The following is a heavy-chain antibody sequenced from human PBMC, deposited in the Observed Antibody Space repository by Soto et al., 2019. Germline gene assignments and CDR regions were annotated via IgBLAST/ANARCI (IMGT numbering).Heavy chain of an antibody. CDR3: AREGESSSREWFDP. J-gene: IGHJ5*02. CDR1: GFTFSSYA. Sequence: GGSLRLSCAASGFTFSSYAMHWVRQAPGKGLEWVAVISYDGSNKYYADSVKGRFTISRDNSKNTLYLQMNSLRAEDTAVYYCAREGESSSREWFDPWGQGTLVTVSS. D-gene: IGHD6-13*01. CDR2: ISYDGSNK. V-gene: IGHV3-30-3*01.